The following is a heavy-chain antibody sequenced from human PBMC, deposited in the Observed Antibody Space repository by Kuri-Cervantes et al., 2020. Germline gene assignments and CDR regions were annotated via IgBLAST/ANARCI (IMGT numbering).Heavy chain of an antibody. V-gene: IGHV3-30*03. J-gene: IGHJ3*02. CDR3: ATRPVLLWFGDAFDI. Sequence: GGSLRLSCAASGFTFSSYGMHWVRQAPGKGLEWVAVISCDGSNKYYADSVKGRFTISRDNSKNTLYLQMNSLRAEDTAVYYCATRPVLLWFGDAFDIWGQGTMVTVSS. CDR1: GFTFSSYG. CDR2: ISCDGSNK. D-gene: IGHD3-10*01.